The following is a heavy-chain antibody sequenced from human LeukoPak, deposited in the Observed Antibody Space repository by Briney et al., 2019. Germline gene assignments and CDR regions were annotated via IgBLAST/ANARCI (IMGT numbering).Heavy chain of an antibody. CDR2: ITYDSTHK. V-gene: IGHV3-30*18. Sequence: SGRSLRLSCAASGFTFSTYGMHWVRQAPGKGLEWVAVITYDSTHKYYADSVQGRFTISRDNSKNTLFLEMNSLRVEDTALYYCTKDAKNDRGGFKWFDSWGQGTLVTVSS. CDR1: GFTFSTYG. J-gene: IGHJ5*01. D-gene: IGHD1-1*01. CDR3: TKDAKNDRGGFKWFDS.